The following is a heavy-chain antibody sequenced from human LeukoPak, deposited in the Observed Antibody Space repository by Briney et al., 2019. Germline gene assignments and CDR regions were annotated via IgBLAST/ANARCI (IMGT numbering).Heavy chain of an antibody. CDR3: AKEREGSSSWYGGNWFDP. D-gene: IGHD6-13*01. CDR1: GFTVSSNY. V-gene: IGHV3-53*01. Sequence: GGSLRLSCAASGFTVSSNYMSWVRQAPGKGLEWVSLIYSGGSTYYADSVKGRFTISRDNSKNTLYLQMNSLRAEDTAVYYCAKEREGSSSWYGGNWFDPWGQGTLVTVSS. J-gene: IGHJ5*02. CDR2: IYSGGST.